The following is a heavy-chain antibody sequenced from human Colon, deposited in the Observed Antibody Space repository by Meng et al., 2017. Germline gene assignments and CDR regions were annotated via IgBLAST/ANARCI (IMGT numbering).Heavy chain of an antibody. CDR2: IYYSGST. CDR1: GGSISSGDYY. CDR3: ARDRKHYGERGWFDP. J-gene: IGHJ5*02. D-gene: IGHD4-17*01. Sequence: QVQLQDSGQGLVQPSQTLSLTCTVSGGSISSGDYYWSWIRQPPGKGLEWIGYIYYSGSTYSNASLKSRVTISIDRSKNQFSLKLSSVTAADTAVYYCARDRKHYGERGWFDPWGQGTLVTVSS. V-gene: IGHV4-30-4*01.